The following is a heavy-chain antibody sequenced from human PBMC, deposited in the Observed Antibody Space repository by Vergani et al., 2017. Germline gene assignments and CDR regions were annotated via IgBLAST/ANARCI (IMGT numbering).Heavy chain of an antibody. CDR2: IYYSGST. Sequence: QVQLQESGPGLVKPSETLSLTCTVSGGSISNHYWSWIRQPPGKGLEWIGYIYYSGSTNYNPSLKSRVTISVDTSKNQFSLKLSSVTAADTAVYYCARGPGLRFLEWLYPYYFDYWGQGTLVTVSS. CDR3: ARGPGLRFLEWLYPYYFDY. J-gene: IGHJ4*02. D-gene: IGHD3-3*01. V-gene: IGHV4-59*11. CDR1: GGSISNHY.